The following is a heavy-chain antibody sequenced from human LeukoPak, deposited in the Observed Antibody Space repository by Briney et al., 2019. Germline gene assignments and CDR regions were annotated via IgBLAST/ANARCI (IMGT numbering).Heavy chain of an antibody. CDR1: GFTFSSYG. V-gene: IGHV3-30*02. J-gene: IGHJ6*03. CDR2: IRYDGSDK. Sequence: GGSLRLSCAASGFTFSSYGMHWVRQAPGKGLEWVAFIRYDGSDKYYADSVKGRFTISRDNSKNTLYLQMDSLRAEDTAVYYCAKGGHCSSTTCLGSRYYYYYMDVWGKGTTVTVSS. CDR3: AKGGHCSSTTCLGSRYYYYYMDV. D-gene: IGHD2-2*01.